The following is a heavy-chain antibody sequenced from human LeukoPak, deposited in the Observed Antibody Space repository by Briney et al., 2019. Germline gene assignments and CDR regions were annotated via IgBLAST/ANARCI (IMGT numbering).Heavy chain of an antibody. CDR1: GFTFSSYT. D-gene: IGHD3-22*01. CDR3: ARDHGTNFYDSSGYKAFDI. CDR2: ISSSSSYI. J-gene: IGHJ3*02. V-gene: IGHV3-21*01. Sequence: GGSLRLSCAASGFTFSSYTMNWVRQAPGKGLEWVSSISSSSSYIYYADSVKGRFTISRDNAKNSLYLQMNSLRAEDTAVYYCARDHGTNFYDSSGYKAFDIWGQGTMVIVSS.